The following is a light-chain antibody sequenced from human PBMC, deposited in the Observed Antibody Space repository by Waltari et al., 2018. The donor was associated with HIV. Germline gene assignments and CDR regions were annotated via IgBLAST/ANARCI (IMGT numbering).Light chain of an antibody. Sequence: QSALTQPASVSGSPGQSITISCTGTNSDIGGHNSVAWYQHHPGKAPQLIIYDVSNRPSVVSNRFSGSKSGNTASLTSSGLQAEDEADYYCKSSTSRSTPCVFGSGTKVTVL. CDR1: NSDIGGHNS. J-gene: IGLJ1*01. CDR2: DVS. V-gene: IGLV2-14*03. CDR3: KSSTSRSTPCV.